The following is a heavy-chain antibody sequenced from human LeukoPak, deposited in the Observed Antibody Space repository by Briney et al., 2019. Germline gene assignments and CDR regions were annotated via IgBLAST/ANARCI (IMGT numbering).Heavy chain of an antibody. V-gene: IGHV4-38-2*02. CDR1: GYSISSGYY. D-gene: IGHD3-22*01. CDR3: ARDPDYYDPGY. CDR2: IYHSGST. J-gene: IGHJ4*02. Sequence: SETLSLTCTVSGYSISSGYYWAWIRQPPGKGLEWIGSIYHSGSTYYNPSLKSRVAISIDTSKSQFSLNLSSVTAADTAVYFCARDPDYYDPGYWGQGTLVTVSS.